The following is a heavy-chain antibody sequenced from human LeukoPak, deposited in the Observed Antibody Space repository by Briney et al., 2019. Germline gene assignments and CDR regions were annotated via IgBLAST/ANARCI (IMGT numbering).Heavy chain of an antibody. CDR1: GGSTSSGGYY. Sequence: SETLSLTCTVSGGSTSSGGYYWSWIRQHPGKGLEWIGYISYSGSTYSNPSLKSRVTISVDTSKSQFSLNLSSVTAADTAVYYCARTPYSSGWYYFDYWGQGTLVTVSS. CDR3: ARTPYSSGWYYFDY. J-gene: IGHJ4*02. CDR2: ISYSGST. D-gene: IGHD6-13*01. V-gene: IGHV4-31*03.